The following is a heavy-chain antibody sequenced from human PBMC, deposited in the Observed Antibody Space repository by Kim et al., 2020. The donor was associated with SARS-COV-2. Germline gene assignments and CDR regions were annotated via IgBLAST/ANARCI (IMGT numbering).Heavy chain of an antibody. D-gene: IGHD3-22*01. CDR2: ISYDGSNK. CDR1: GFTFSSYG. V-gene: IGHV3-30*18. CDR3: AKDSHYYDSSGYPFGYGMDV. J-gene: IGHJ6*02. Sequence: GGSLRLSCAASGFTFSSYGMHWVRQAPGKGLEWVAVISYDGSNKYYADSVKGRFTISRDNSKNTLYLQMNSLRAEDTAVYYCAKDSHYYDSSGYPFGYGMDVWGQGTTVTVSS.